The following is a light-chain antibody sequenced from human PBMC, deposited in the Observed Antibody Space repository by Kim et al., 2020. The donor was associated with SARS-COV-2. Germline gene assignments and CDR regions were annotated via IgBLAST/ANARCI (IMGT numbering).Light chain of an antibody. CDR1: KLGDKY. CDR2: QDS. V-gene: IGLV3-1*01. J-gene: IGLJ2*01. CDR3: QAWDSSIYVV. Sequence: SYELTQPPSVSMSPGQTASITCSGDKLGDKYACWYQQKPGQSPVLVIYQDSKRPSGIPERFSGSNSGNTATLTISGTQAMDEADYYCQAWDSSIYVVFGGWTQLTVL.